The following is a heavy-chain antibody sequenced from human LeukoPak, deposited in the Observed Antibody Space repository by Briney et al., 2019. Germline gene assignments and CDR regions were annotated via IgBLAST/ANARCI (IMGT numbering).Heavy chain of an antibody. D-gene: IGHD3-10*01. CDR1: GGTFSSYA. V-gene: IGHV1-69*06. J-gene: IGHJ6*03. CDR3: ATLVGGSGSSRTLNYYYYYMDV. CDR2: IIPIFGTA. Sequence: SVKVSCKASGGTFSSYAISWVRQAPGQGLEWMGGIIPIFGTANYAQKCQGRVTITADKSTSTAYMELSSLRSEDTAVYYCATLVGGSGSSRTLNYYYYYMDVWGKGTTVTVSS.